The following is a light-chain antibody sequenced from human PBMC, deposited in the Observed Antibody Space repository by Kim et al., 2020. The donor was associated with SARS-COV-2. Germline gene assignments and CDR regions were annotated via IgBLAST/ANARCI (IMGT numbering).Light chain of an antibody. Sequence: SVSPGERATLSCRASQSVSSNLAWYQQKPGQAPRLVIYGAFSRASGIPARFSGSGSGTEFTLTVSSLQSEDFAVYYCQQYNDWPYTFGQGTKLEI. CDR2: GAF. CDR3: QQYNDWPYT. J-gene: IGKJ2*01. V-gene: IGKV3-15*01. CDR1: QSVSSN.